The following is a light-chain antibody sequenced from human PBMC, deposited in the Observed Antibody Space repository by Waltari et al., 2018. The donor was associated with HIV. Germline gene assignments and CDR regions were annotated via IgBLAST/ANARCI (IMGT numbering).Light chain of an antibody. CDR2: GKN. CDR3: GSRDSAGSSFG. J-gene: IGLJ1*01. V-gene: IGLV3-19*01. CDR1: RRRTYY. Sequence: SSALTQDPGVSVALGQTVRITCQGDRRRTYYAAWYQQKPGQAPILVVYGKNNRPAGIPDRFSGSTSGNTASLTITGAQAVDEADYYCGSRDSAGSSFGFGPGTKVTVL.